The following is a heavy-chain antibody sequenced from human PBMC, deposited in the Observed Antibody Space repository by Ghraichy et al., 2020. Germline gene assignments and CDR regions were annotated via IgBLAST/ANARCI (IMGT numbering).Heavy chain of an antibody. CDR3: ARARASGDYRIHGVLSDY. Sequence: SETLSLTCTVSGGSMSPYYWSWIRQPPGKGLEWIGDIYYSGSTYYNPSLKSRVTISVDTSKNKFSLNLSSVTAADTAVFYCARARASGDYRIHGVLSDYWGQGTLVTVSS. CDR2: IYYSGST. V-gene: IGHV4-59*01. J-gene: IGHJ4*02. D-gene: IGHD4-17*01. CDR1: GGSMSPYY.